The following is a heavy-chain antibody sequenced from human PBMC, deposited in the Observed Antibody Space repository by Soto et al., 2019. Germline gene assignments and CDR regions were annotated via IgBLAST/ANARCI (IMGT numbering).Heavy chain of an antibody. CDR3: ARRYSGYPYYYYGMDV. J-gene: IGHJ6*02. Sequence: GGSLRLSCAASGFTFSSYDMHWVRQATGKGLEWVSAIGTAGDTYYPGSVKGRFTISRENAKNSLYLQMNSLRAGDTAVYYCARRYSGYPYYYYGMDVWGQGTTVTGS. D-gene: IGHD5-12*01. V-gene: IGHV3-13*01. CDR1: GFTFSSYD. CDR2: IGTAGDT.